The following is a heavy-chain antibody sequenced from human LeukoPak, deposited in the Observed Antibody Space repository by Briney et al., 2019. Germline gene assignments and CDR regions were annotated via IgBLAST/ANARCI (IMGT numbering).Heavy chain of an antibody. CDR2: IYYSGST. CDR3: ARDLGYDGFDWAP. D-gene: IGHD5-12*01. Sequence: PSETLSLTCTVSGGSISSYYWRWIRQPPGNGLEWIGYIYYSGSTNYNPSLKSRVTISVDTSKNQFSLKLSSVTAADTAVYYCARDLGYDGFDWAPWGQRTLVTVSS. V-gene: IGHV4-59*12. J-gene: IGHJ5*02. CDR1: GGSISSYY.